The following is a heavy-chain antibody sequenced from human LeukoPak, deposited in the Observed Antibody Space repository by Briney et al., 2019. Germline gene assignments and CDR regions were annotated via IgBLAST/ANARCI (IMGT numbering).Heavy chain of an antibody. J-gene: IGHJ3*02. D-gene: IGHD5-12*01. CDR1: GGSISSGGYY. CDR3: ARGPYTPFSYGGYHRRGAFDI. V-gene: IGHV4-61*02. Sequence: PSETLSLTCTVSGGSISSGGYYWTWIRQSAGKGLEWIGRIYSNGNTNYNPSLESRVTISVDTSKNQFSLSLSFVTAADTAVYYCARGPYTPFSYGGYHRRGAFDIWGQGTMVTVSS. CDR2: IYSNGNT.